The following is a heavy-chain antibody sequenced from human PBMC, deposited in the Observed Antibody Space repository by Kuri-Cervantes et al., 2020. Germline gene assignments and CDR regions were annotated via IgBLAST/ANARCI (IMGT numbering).Heavy chain of an antibody. J-gene: IGHJ5*02. CDR2: IIPIFGTA. CDR3: ARDRGRKTPNWFDP. CDR1: GGTFSSYA. D-gene: IGHD3-10*01. Sequence: SVKVSCKASGGTFSSYAISWVRQAPGQGLEWMGGIIPIFGTANYAQKFQGRVTMTRDTSTSTVYMELSSLRSEDTAVYYCARDRGRKTPNWFDPWGQGTLVTVSS. V-gene: IGHV1-69*05.